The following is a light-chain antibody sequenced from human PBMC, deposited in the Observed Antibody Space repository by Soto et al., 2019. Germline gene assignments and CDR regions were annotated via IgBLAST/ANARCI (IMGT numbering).Light chain of an antibody. J-gene: IGKJ1*01. CDR2: DAS. V-gene: IGKV1-5*01. Sequence: DIQMTQSPSTLSASVGDRVTITCRASQSISSWLAWYQQKPGKAPKLLIYDASSLESGVPSRFSGSGSGTKFTLTISSLQPDDFATYYCQQYNSYPTFGQGTKVDIK. CDR3: QQYNSYPT. CDR1: QSISSW.